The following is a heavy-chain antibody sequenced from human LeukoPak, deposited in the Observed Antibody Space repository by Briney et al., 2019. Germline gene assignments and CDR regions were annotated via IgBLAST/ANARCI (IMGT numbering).Heavy chain of an antibody. CDR3: ARDLEHCDSTSCHNWFDP. V-gene: IGHV4-4*07. CDR1: GGSISTYH. D-gene: IGHD2-2*01. Sequence: PSETLSLTCTVSGGSISTYHWSWIRQPAGKGLEWIGRIYTSGSTSYSPSLKSRVSISVHKSKSQFSLKLSSVTAADTAVYYCARDLEHCDSTSCHNWFDPWGQGNPGHRLL. CDR2: IYTSGST. J-gene: IGHJ5*02.